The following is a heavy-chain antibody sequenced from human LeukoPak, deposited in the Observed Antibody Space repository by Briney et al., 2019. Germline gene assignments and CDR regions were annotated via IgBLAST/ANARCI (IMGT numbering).Heavy chain of an antibody. J-gene: IGHJ3*02. Sequence: PGGSLRLSCAASGFTVSSNYMSWVRQAPGKGLEWVSVIYSGGSTYYADSVKGRFTISRDNSNNTLYLQMNSLRAEDTAVYYCAGVGKRITIFGVVIPNAFDIWGQGTMVTVSS. V-gene: IGHV3-53*01. CDR1: GFTVSSNY. CDR3: AGVGKRITIFGVVIPNAFDI. D-gene: IGHD3-3*01. CDR2: IYSGGST.